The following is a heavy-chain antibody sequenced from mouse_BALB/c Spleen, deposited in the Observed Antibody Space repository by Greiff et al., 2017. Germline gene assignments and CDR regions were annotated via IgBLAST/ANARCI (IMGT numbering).Heavy chain of an antibody. J-gene: IGHJ2*01. CDR1: GFTFSSFG. CDR3: ARERGTFDY. V-gene: IGHV5-17*02. CDR2: ISSGSSTI. Sequence: EVKVVESGGGLVQPGGSRTLSCAASGFTFSSFGLHWVRQAPEKGLEWVAYISSGSSTIYYADTVKVRFTISRDNPKNTLFLQMTSLRSEDTAMYYCARERGTFDYWGQGTTLTVSS.